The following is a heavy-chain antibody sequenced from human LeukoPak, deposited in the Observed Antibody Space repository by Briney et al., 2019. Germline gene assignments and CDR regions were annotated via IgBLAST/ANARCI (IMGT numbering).Heavy chain of an antibody. J-gene: IGHJ5*02. CDR1: GYTFTGYY. V-gene: IGHV1-2*02. Sequence: GASVKASCKASGYTFTGYYMHSVRQAPGHRLEWMGWINPNSGGTNYAQKFQGRVTMTRDTSISTAYMELSRLTSDDTAVYYCARPSVVRGEGWFDPWGQGSLVTVSS. CDR2: INPNSGGT. D-gene: IGHD3-10*01. CDR3: ARPSVVRGEGWFDP.